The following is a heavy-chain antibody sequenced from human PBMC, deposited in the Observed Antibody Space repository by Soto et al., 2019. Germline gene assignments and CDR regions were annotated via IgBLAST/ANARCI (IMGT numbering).Heavy chain of an antibody. V-gene: IGHV4-59*01. J-gene: IGHJ4*02. Sequence: SETLSLTCTVSGGSISSYYWSWIRQPPGKGLEWIGYIYYSGSTNYNPSLKSRVTISVDTSKDQFSLKLSSVTAADTAVYYCARAGHGVLFDYWGQGTLVTVSS. CDR3: ARAGHGVLFDY. CDR1: GGSISSYY. CDR2: IYYSGST.